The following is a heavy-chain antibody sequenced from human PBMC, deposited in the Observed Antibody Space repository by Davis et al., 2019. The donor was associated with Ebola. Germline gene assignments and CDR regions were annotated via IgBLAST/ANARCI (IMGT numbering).Heavy chain of an antibody. J-gene: IGHJ6*01. CDR1: GFTVSSNY. Sequence: GGSLRLSCAASGFTVSSNYMSWVRQAPGKGLEWVSVIYSGGSTYYADSVKGRFTISRHNSKNTLYLQMNSLHQGSIGLPPGTLLQEHLWG. CDR2: IYSGGST. CDR3: TLLQEHL. V-gene: IGHV3-53*04.